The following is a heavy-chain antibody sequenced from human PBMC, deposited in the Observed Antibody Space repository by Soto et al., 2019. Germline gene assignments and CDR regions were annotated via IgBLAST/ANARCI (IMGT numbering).Heavy chain of an antibody. Sequence: SGPTLVNPTQTLTLTCTFSGFSLSTSGVGVGWIRQPPGKALEWLALIYWNDDKRYGPSLKSRLTITKDTSKNQVVLTMTNMDPVDTATYYCAHDGRDGYDLPPYFFDYWGQGALVTVSS. J-gene: IGHJ4*02. CDR3: AHDGRDGYDLPPYFFDY. D-gene: IGHD5-12*01. CDR1: GFSLSTSGVG. V-gene: IGHV2-5*01. CDR2: IYWNDDK.